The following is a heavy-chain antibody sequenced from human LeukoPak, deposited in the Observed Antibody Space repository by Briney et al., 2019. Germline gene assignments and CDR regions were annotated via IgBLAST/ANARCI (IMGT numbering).Heavy chain of an antibody. J-gene: IGHJ4*02. V-gene: IGHV3-23*01. CDR1: GFTFSSYA. CDR3: ARSADSSGFPYY. CDR2: ISGSGGST. D-gene: IGHD3-22*01. Sequence: GGSLRLSCAASGFTFSSYAMSWVRQAPGKGLEWVSAISGSGGSTYYADSVKGRFTISRDKSKNTLYLQMNSLRAEDTAVYYCARSADSSGFPYYWGQGTLVTVSS.